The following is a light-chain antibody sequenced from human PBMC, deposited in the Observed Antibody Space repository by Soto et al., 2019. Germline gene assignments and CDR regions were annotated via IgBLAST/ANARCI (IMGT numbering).Light chain of an antibody. J-gene: IGLJ3*02. CDR2: AND. CDR1: SSDIGSNS. V-gene: IGLV1-44*01. Sequence: QAVVTQPPSASRTPGQRVTIPCSGSSSDIGSNSVHWYQQLPGAAPRLLIYANDHRPSGVPDRFSASMSGTSASLAISGVRSEDEAFYYCATWSDSLKGGVFGGGTKLTVL. CDR3: ATWSDSLKGGV.